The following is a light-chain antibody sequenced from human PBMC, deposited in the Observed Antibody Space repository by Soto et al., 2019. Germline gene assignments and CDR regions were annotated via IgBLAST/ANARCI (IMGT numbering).Light chain of an antibody. V-gene: IGLV2-14*01. Sequence: QSALTQPASVSGSPGQSITISCTGTSSDVGGYNYVSWFQQYPGKAPKLMIHDVSNRPSGVSNRFSGSKSGNTASLTISGLQAEDEGDYYCSSYTTSSTWVFCGGTKVTVL. CDR1: SSDVGGYNY. CDR2: DVS. CDR3: SSYTTSSTWV. J-gene: IGLJ3*02.